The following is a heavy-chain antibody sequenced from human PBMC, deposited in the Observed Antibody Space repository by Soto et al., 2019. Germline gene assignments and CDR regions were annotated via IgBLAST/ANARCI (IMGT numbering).Heavy chain of an antibody. D-gene: IGHD6-19*01. CDR1: GGTFSSYT. CDR2: IIPILGIA. J-gene: IGHJ3*02. CDR3: ARDGEGVAVARTGGAFDI. Sequence: SVKVSCKASGGTFSSYTISWVRQAPGQGLEWMGRIIPILGIANYAQKFQGRVTITADKSTSTAYMELSSLRSEDTAVYYCARDGEGVAVARTGGAFDIWGQGTMVTVSS. V-gene: IGHV1-69*04.